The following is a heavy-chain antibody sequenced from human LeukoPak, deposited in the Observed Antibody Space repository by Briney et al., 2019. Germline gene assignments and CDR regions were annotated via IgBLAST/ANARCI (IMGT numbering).Heavy chain of an antibody. J-gene: IGHJ4*02. CDR2: FDPEDGET. CDR1: GYTLTELS. CDR3: ATLAPTRYSSGWYLSRFDC. Sequence: ASVKVSCKVSGYTLTELSMHWVRQAPGKGLEWMGGFDPEDGETIYAQRFQGRVTTTEDTSTDTAYMELSSLRSEDTAMYYCATLAPTRYSSGWYLSRFDCWGQGTLVTVCS. D-gene: IGHD6-19*01. V-gene: IGHV1-24*01.